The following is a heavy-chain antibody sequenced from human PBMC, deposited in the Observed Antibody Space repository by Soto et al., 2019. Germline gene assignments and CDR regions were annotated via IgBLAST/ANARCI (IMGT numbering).Heavy chain of an antibody. Sequence: QEHLVESGGGVVQPGKSLRLSCTASGFSLASFVVHWVRQAPGKGLEWVSLISFDGSRKEYIDSVKGRFTISRDNFKNAIYMAIDYLRPEDTAVYYCARGRRLTMTGREFYYRLDVWGQGTTVTVSS. CDR2: ISFDGSRK. CDR1: GFSLASFV. J-gene: IGHJ6*02. CDR3: ARGRRLTMTGREFYYRLDV. V-gene: IGHV3-30-3*01. D-gene: IGHD3-10*01.